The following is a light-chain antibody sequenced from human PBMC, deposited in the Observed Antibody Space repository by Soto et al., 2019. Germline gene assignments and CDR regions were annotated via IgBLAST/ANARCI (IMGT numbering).Light chain of an antibody. CDR3: QSYHSSLTHV. CDR2: GNS. Sequence: QSVLTQPPSVSGAPGQRVTISCTGSSSNIGAGYDVHWYQQLPGTAPKLLIYGNSNRPSGVPDRFSGSKSGTSASLAITGLQAEDEPYYYCQSYHSSLTHVFGTGTKLTVL. V-gene: IGLV1-40*01. CDR1: SSNIGAGYD. J-gene: IGLJ1*01.